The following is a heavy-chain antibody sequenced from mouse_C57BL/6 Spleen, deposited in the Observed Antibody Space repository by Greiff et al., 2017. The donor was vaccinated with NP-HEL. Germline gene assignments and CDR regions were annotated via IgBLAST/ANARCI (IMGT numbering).Heavy chain of an antibody. CDR2: ISDGGSYT. J-gene: IGHJ4*01. D-gene: IGHD2-3*01. V-gene: IGHV5-4*01. CDR3: ARDRGYYEAMDY. CDR1: GFTFSSYA. Sequence: DVKLVESGGGLVKPGGSLKLSSAASGFTFSSYAMSWVRQTPEKRLEWVATISDGGSYTYYPDNVKGRFTISRDNAKNNLYLQMSHLKSEDTAMYYCARDRGYYEAMDYWGQGTSVTVSS.